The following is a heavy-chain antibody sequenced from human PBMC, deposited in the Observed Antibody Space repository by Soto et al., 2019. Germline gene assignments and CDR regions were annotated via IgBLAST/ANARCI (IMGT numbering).Heavy chain of an antibody. Sequence: QLQLQESGSGLVKPSQTLSLTCGVSGGSVSSDFSSWIWIRQTSGKGLEWIGYIYHNGGSYFNPSLVSRGSISIDTSNNQFSLNLMSVTAADTAVYYCARGQPGLFSFDSWGQGILVTVSS. CDR2: IYHNGGS. D-gene: IGHD3-9*01. CDR3: ARGQPGLFSFDS. CDR1: GGSVSSDFSS. V-gene: IGHV4-30-2*01. J-gene: IGHJ4*02.